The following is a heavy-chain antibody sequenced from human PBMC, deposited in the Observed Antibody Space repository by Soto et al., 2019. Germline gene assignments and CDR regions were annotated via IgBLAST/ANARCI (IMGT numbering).Heavy chain of an antibody. J-gene: IGHJ6*03. Sequence: SVKVSCKASGGTFSSYAISWVRQAPGQGLEWMGGIIPIFGTANYAQKFQGRVTMTRNTSISTAYMELSSLRSEDTAVYYCARGFAFAAIYYYYMDVWGKGTTVTVSS. V-gene: IGHV1-69*05. CDR3: ARGFAFAAIYYYYMDV. D-gene: IGHD2-2*01. CDR1: GGTFSSYA. CDR2: IIPIFGTA.